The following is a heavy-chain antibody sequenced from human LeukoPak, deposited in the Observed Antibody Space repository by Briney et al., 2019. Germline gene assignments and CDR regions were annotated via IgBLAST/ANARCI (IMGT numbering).Heavy chain of an antibody. Sequence: ASVKVSCKASGYTFTSYGISWVRQAPGQGLEWMGWISVYNGNTNYAQKLQGRVTMTTDTSTSTAYMDLRSLGSDDTAVYYCASQLIGYSHFGGYFDSWGQGTLVTVSS. CDR2: ISVYNGNT. CDR3: ASQLIGYSHFGGYFDS. V-gene: IGHV1-18*01. CDR1: GYTFTSYG. D-gene: IGHD6-13*01. J-gene: IGHJ4*02.